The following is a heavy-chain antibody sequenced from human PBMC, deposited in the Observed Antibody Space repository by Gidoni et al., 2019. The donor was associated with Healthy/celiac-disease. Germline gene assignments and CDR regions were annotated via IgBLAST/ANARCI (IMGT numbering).Heavy chain of an antibody. CDR1: GFTFDDYA. D-gene: IGHD2-2*01. CDR3: AKEAVPAAISSTNWFDP. J-gene: IGHJ5*02. Sequence: EVQLVESGGGLAQPGRSLRLSCAASGFTFDDYAMHWVRQAPGKGLEWVSGISWNSGSIGYADSVKGRFTISRDNAKNSLYLQMNSLRAEDTALYYCAKEAVPAAISSTNWFDPWGQGTLVTVSS. V-gene: IGHV3-9*01. CDR2: ISWNSGSI.